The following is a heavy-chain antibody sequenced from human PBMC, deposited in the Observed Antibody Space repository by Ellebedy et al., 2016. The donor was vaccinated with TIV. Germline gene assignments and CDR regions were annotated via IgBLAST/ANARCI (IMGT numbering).Heavy chain of an antibody. CDR1: GFTFKTYG. V-gene: IGHV3-33*03. Sequence: GESLKISXAASGFTFKTYGMHWVRQAPGKGLEWVAVILNDGSDQSYADSVKGRFTISRDNSKNTLYLQMSSLRAEDTALYYCVTTIVVIRHFSDWGQGTLVTVSS. CDR3: VTTIVVIRHFSD. J-gene: IGHJ4*02. CDR2: ILNDGSDQ. D-gene: IGHD3-22*01.